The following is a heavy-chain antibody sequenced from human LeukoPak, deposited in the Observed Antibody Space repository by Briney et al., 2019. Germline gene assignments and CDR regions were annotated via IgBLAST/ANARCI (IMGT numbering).Heavy chain of an antibody. CDR1: GFTFSTYA. CDR3: AKDLGATYAFDI. D-gene: IGHD1-26*01. V-gene: IGHV3-23*01. CDR2: ISGSGGST. Sequence: GGSLRLSCAASGFTFSTYAMSWVRQAPGKGLEWVSAISGSGGSTYYADTVKGRFTISRDNSKNTLYLQMNSLRAEDTAVYYCAKDLGATYAFDIWGQGTMVTVSS. J-gene: IGHJ3*02.